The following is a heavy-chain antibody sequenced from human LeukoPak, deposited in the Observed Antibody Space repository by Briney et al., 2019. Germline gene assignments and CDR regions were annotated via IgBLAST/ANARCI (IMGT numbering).Heavy chain of an antibody. CDR3: ARLRFLEWLLFDY. D-gene: IGHD3-3*01. CDR1: GFTFSSYA. J-gene: IGHJ4*02. CDR2: ISYDGSKK. Sequence: GRSLRLSCAACGFTFSSYAMHWVGQAPGKGREWVAVISYDGSKKYYADSVKGRFTISRDNSKNTLYLQMNSLRAEDTAVYYCARLRFLEWLLFDYWGQGTLVTVSS. V-gene: IGHV3-30-3*01.